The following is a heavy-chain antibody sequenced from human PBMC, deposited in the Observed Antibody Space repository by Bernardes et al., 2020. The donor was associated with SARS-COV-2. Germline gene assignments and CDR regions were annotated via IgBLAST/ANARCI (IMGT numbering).Heavy chain of an antibody. CDR2: IYPGDSDT. CDR3: ARHDNVALSNGRYYWYGIDV. V-gene: IGHV5-51*01. J-gene: IGHJ6*02. CDR1: GYSFTRYW. D-gene: IGHD1-26*01. Sequence: GESLKISCKGSGYSFTRYWIGWVRQMPGKGLEWMGIIYPGDSDTTYSPSFQGQVTISADKSISTAYLQWSSLKASDTAMYYCARHDNVALSNGRYYWYGIDVWGQGTTVTVSS.